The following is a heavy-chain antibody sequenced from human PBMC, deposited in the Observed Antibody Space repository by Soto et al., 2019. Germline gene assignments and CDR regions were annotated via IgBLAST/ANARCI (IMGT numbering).Heavy chain of an antibody. CDR3: ARLHPGSYYLEL. J-gene: IGHJ4*02. D-gene: IGHD3-10*01. Sequence: EVQLVEDGGGLVQPGGSVRLSCAASGFTLSSYWMTWVRQTPDKGLEWLAYIRQDGGERDYLDSVRGRFTISRDNAQNSLFPQMDSLRAEDTATYYCARLHPGSYYLELWGQGALVTVSS. CDR2: IRQDGGER. V-gene: IGHV3-7*01. CDR1: GFTLSSYW.